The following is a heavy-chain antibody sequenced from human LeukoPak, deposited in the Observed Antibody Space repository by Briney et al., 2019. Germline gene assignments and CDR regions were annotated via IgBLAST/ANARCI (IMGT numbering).Heavy chain of an antibody. V-gene: IGHV4-59*01. J-gene: IGHJ6*02. Sequence: PSETLSLTCTVSGGSISSYYWSWIRQPPGKGLEWIGYIYYSGSTNYNPSLKSRVTISVDTSKNQFSLKLSSVTAADTAVYYCARAQYSGSWPNYYYYGMDVWGQGTTVTVSS. CDR2: IYYSGST. CDR3: ARAQYSGSWPNYYYYGMDV. D-gene: IGHD6-13*01. CDR1: GGSISSYY.